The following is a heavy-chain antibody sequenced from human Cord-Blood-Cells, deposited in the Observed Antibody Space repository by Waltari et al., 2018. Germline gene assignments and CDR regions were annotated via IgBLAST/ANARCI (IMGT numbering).Heavy chain of an antibody. CDR1: GDTFTGYY. CDR3: ARGRYGYDFDY. CDR2: INANSGGT. J-gene: IGHJ4*02. V-gene: IGHV1-2*02. Sequence: QVQLVHSGAEVKKPGSSVKVSGKASGDTFTGYYMHWVRQPPGQGLQWMGSINANSGGTNSAQKFQGRVTTTRDPSISTAYMGLSRLRSDDTAVYYCARGRYGYDFDYWRQGTLVTVSS. D-gene: IGHD5-12*01.